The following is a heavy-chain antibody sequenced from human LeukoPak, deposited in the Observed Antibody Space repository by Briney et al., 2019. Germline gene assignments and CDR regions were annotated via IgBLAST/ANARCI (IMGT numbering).Heavy chain of an antibody. D-gene: IGHD2/OR15-2a*01. CDR3: ALLDGVYYYMDV. CDR1: GGTFSSYA. Sequence: ASVKVSCKASGGTFSSYAISWVRQAPGQGLEWMGGIIPIFGTANYAQKFQGRVTITADESTSTAYMELSSLRSEDTAVYYCALLDGVYYYMDVWGKGTTVTVSS. J-gene: IGHJ6*03. V-gene: IGHV1-69*13. CDR2: IIPIFGTA.